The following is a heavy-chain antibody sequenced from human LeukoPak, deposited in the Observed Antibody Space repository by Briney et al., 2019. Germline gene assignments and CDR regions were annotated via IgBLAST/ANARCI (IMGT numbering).Heavy chain of an antibody. J-gene: IGHJ4*02. CDR1: GYSFTAYY. D-gene: IGHD5-24*01. CDR2: INSNTGGT. V-gene: IGHV1-2*02. CDR3: ARDVLGYNSSSSS. Sequence: ASAKVSCKASGYSFTAYYIHWVRQTPGKGLEWVGWINSNTGGTKYAQKFQDRVTVTRDKSISTVHMELSSLRSDDTAVYFCARDVLGYNSSSSSWGQETWSSVSS.